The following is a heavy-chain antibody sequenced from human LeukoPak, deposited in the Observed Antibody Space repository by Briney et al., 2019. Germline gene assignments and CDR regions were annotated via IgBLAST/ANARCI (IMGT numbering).Heavy chain of an antibody. CDR1: GFTFSSYA. CDR3: AKGKSGSYLGTFDY. CDR2: ISYDGSNK. D-gene: IGHD1-26*01. Sequence: GGSLRLSCAASGFTFSSYAMHWVRQAPGKGLEWVAVISYDGSNKYYADSVKGRFTISRDNSKNTLYLQMNSLRAEDTAVYYCAKGKSGSYLGTFDYWGQGTLVTVSS. J-gene: IGHJ4*02. V-gene: IGHV3-30*04.